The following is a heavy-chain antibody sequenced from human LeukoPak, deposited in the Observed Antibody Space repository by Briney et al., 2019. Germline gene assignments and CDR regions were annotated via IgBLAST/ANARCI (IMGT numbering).Heavy chain of an antibody. CDR3: ARSGTGSRSNWFDP. V-gene: IGHV1-69*04. CDR1: GGTFSSYA. Sequence: SVKVSCKASGGTFSSYAISWVRQAPGQGLEWMGRIIPIFGIANYAQKFQGRVTITADKSTSTAYMELSSLRSEDTAVYYCARSGTGSRSNWFDPWGQGTLVTVSS. CDR2: IIPIFGIA. D-gene: IGHD3-10*01. J-gene: IGHJ5*02.